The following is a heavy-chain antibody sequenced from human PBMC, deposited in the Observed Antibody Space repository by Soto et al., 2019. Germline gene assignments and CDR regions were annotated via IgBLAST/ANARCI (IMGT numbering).Heavy chain of an antibody. V-gene: IGHV3-30*18. CDR2: ISYDGSNK. D-gene: IGHD4-17*01. Sequence: QVQLVESGGGVVQPGRSLRLSCAVSGFTFSSYGMHWVRQAPDKGLEWVAVISYDGSNKYYADSVKGRFTISRDNSKNTLYLQMNSLRTEDTGVYYCAKDLASYGDHEAPLEPMDVWGQGTTVTVSS. CDR3: AKDLASYGDHEAPLEPMDV. CDR1: GFTFSSYG. J-gene: IGHJ6*02.